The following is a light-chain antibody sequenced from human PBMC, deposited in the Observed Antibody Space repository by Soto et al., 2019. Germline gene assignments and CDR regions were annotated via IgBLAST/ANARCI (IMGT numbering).Light chain of an antibody. CDR2: GAS. CDR1: QSVSNNY. J-gene: IGKJ1*01. CDR3: QQYNHWPGT. Sequence: EIVLTQSPGTLSLSPGERATLSCRASQSVSNNYLAWYQQKPGQAPRLLIYGASNRATGIPDRFSGSGSGTDFTLTINSLQSEDFAVYYCQQYNHWPGTFGQGTKVDI. V-gene: IGKV3-20*01.